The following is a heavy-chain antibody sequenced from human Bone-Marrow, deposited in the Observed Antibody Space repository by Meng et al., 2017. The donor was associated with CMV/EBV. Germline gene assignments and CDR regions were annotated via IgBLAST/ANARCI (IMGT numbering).Heavy chain of an antibody. D-gene: IGHD4-11*01. CDR3: ARVSWGAEDYSNYYFDY. Sequence: YTCNRNYVRWQRQATGQGLEGMGINNPSGNSTSYAQKCQGRVPMDRDATTSTVYMEMSSLKSEDTAVYYCARVSWGAEDYSNYYFDYWGQGTLVTVSS. CDR1: YTCNRNY. V-gene: IGHV1-46*02. CDR2: NNPSGNST. J-gene: IGHJ4*02.